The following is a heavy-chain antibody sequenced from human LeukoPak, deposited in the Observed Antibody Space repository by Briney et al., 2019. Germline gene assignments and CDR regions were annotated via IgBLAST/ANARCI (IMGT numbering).Heavy chain of an antibody. D-gene: IGHD2-21*01. CDR1: GFIFSTYA. Sequence: GGSLRLFCAACGFIFSTYAMRWVRQATVKGLVGVLGMRGSGGSTYNADSVKGPFTISRDNSKNTLYPQMNSLRAEDTAVYYCAKDLSARHIVGKNVFDYWGQGTRVTVSS. CDR3: AKDLSARHIVGKNVFDY. J-gene: IGHJ4*02. V-gene: IGHV3-23*01. CDR2: MRGSGGST.